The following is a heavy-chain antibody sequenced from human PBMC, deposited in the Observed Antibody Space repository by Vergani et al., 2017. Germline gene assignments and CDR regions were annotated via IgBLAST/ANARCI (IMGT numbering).Heavy chain of an antibody. CDR1: GFTFSSYA. V-gene: IGHV3-23*01. J-gene: IGHJ6*03. CDR3: AKDGGYDSMYYVYYMDV. D-gene: IGHD5-12*01. Sequence: EVQLLESGGGLVQPGGSLRLSCAASGFTFSSYAMSWVRQAPGKGLEWVSAISGSGGSTYYADSVKGRFTISRDNSKNTLYLQMNSLRAEDTAVYYCAKDGGYDSMYYVYYMDVWGKGTTVTVSS. CDR2: ISGSGGST.